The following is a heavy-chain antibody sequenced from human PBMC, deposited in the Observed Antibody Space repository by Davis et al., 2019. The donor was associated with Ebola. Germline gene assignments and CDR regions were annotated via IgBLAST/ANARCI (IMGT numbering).Heavy chain of an antibody. CDR1: GYSIGSGYY. CDR2: IYLTGKT. V-gene: IGHV4-38-2*02. CDR3: ARERIAYYYDSSGYYTHPDAFDI. D-gene: IGHD3-22*01. Sequence: MPSETLSLTCTVSGYSIGSGYYWGWIRQPPGKGLEWIGSIYLTGKTYYNPSLKSRITISVDTSKNQFSLKLSSVTAADTAVYYCARERIAYYYDSSGYYTHPDAFDIWGQGTMVTVSS. J-gene: IGHJ3*02.